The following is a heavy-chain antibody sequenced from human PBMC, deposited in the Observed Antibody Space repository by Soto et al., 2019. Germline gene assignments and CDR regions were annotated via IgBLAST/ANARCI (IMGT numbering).Heavy chain of an antibody. CDR3: AREGDDYCSGTRCFHYYGLDV. Sequence: QVQLVESGGGVVQPGTSLRLSCTASGFTFNSYGIHWVRQAPGKGLEWLARIEYNAKNRCYADSVKGRFSISRDNSRNAVDLQVNGLRAEDPAVYYCAREGDDYCSGTRCFHYYGLDVWGQGTTVIVSS. J-gene: IGHJ6*02. V-gene: IGHV3-33*05. CDR1: GFTFNSYG. D-gene: IGHD2-15*01. CDR2: IEYNAKNR.